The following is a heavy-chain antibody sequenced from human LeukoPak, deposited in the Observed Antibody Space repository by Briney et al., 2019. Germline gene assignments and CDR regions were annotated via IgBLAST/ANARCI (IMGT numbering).Heavy chain of an antibody. CDR3: ARGGMYRRWLQFWFDP. CDR2: INHSGST. J-gene: IGHJ5*02. V-gene: IGHV4-34*01. CDR1: GGSFSGYY. D-gene: IGHD5-24*01. Sequence: SETLSLTCAVYGGSFSGYYWSWIRQPPGKGLEWIGEINHSGSTNYNPSLKSRVTISVDPSKNQFSLKLSSVTAADTAVYYCARGGMYRRWLQFWFDPWGQGTLVTVSS.